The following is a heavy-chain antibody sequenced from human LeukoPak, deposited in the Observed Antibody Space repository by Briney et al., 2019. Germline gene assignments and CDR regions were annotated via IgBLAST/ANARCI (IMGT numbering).Heavy chain of an antibody. CDR1: GASISSSSYC. CDR2: IYYTGTS. Sequence: SETLSLTCTVSGASISSSSYCWGWIRQPPGEGLDWIGSIYYTGTSYYNPSLKSRVTISVDTSKNDFSLKVTSVTAADTALYYCARGRSGSAIDYWGQGTLVTVSS. J-gene: IGHJ4*02. CDR3: ARGRSGSAIDY. D-gene: IGHD1-26*01. V-gene: IGHV4-39*02.